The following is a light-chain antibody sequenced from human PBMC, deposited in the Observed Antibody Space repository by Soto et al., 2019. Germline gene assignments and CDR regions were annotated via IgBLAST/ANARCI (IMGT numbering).Light chain of an antibody. V-gene: IGLV1-40*01. J-gene: IGLJ3*02. CDR1: TNNIGAGYD. CDR3: QSYDNRLTVSV. CDR2: GNG. Sequence: QSALTQPPSVSGAPGQRVTIDCTGTTNNIGAGYDVQWYRQVPGTAPKLLIYGNGNRPSGVPDRFSASKFGTSASLTIAGIQADDEADYYCQSYDNRLTVSVFGGGTKGTVL.